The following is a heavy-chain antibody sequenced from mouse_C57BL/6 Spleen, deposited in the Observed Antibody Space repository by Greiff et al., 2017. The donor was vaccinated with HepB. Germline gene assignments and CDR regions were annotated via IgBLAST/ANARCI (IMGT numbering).Heavy chain of an antibody. J-gene: IGHJ3*01. D-gene: IGHD2-5*01. Sequence: QVQLQQPGTELVKPGASVKLSCKASGYTFTSYWMHWVKQRPGPGLEWIGNIKPSNGGTNYNEKFKSKATLTVNKSSSTAYMQLSSLTSEDSAVYYWARYSNHGGFAYWGQGTLVTVSA. CDR3: ARYSNHGGFAY. CDR2: IKPSNGGT. CDR1: GYTFTSYW. V-gene: IGHV1-53*01.